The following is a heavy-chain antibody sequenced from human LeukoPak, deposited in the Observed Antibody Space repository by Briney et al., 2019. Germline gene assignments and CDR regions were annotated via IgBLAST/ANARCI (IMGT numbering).Heavy chain of an antibody. Sequence: GGSLRLSCAASGFTFSSYAMSWVRQTPGKGLEWVLGISGSDASTYYTDSVKGRFTISRDNSKNTLYLHMNSLRAEDTAVYYCAKDVTYYFGSGSNPNWFDPWGQGTLVTVSS. CDR1: GFTFSSYA. CDR2: ISGSDAST. V-gene: IGHV3-23*01. D-gene: IGHD3-10*01. J-gene: IGHJ5*02. CDR3: AKDVTYYFGSGSNPNWFDP.